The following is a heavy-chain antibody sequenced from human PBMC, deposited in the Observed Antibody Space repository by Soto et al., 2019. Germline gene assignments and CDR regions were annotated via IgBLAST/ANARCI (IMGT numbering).Heavy chain of an antibody. V-gene: IGHV2-70*01. J-gene: IGHJ6*02. CDR2: IDWDDDK. D-gene: IGHD2-2*01. CDR1: GFSLTTTGMC. Sequence: YGPPLVNPTQTLTLTCTFSGFSLTTTGMCVSWIRQPPGKALEWLALIDWDDDKYYNASLKTRLTISKDTSKNQVVLTMTNMDPVDTATYYCARMSGTSRYYYFGMDVWGQGTTVTVSS. CDR3: ARMSGTSRYYYFGMDV.